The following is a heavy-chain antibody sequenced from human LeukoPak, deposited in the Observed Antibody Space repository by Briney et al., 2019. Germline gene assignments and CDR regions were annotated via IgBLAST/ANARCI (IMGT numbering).Heavy chain of an antibody. Sequence: GGSLRLSCAASGFTFSSYSMNWVRQAPGKGLEWVSSISSSSSYIYYADSVKGRFTNSRDNAKNSLYLQMNSLRAEDTAVYYCARDRTTAWFDPWGQGTLVTVSS. J-gene: IGHJ5*02. CDR3: ARDRTTAWFDP. CDR1: GFTFSSYS. D-gene: IGHD4-11*01. CDR2: ISSSSSYI. V-gene: IGHV3-21*01.